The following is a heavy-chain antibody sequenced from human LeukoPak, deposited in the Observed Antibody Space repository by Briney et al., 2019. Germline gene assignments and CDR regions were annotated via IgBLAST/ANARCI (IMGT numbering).Heavy chain of an antibody. CDR1: GGSISSYY. CDR2: IHYSGST. CDR3: ARRNTMVRGVKTYYYYGMDV. Sequence: SETLSLTCTVSGGSISSYYWSWIRQPPGKGLEWIGYIHYSGSTNYNPSLKSRVTISVDTSKNQFSLKLSSVTAADTAVYYCARRNTMVRGVKTYYYYGMDVWGQGTTVTVSS. D-gene: IGHD3-10*01. V-gene: IGHV4-59*08. J-gene: IGHJ6*02.